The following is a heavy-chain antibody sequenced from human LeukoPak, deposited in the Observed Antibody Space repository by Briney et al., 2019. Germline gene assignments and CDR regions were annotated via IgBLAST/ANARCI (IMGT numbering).Heavy chain of an antibody. V-gene: IGHV4-34*01. CDR1: GGSFSGYY. J-gene: IGHJ4*02. D-gene: IGHD1-26*01. CDR3: ASLTYSGSYSGGRAGWASFDC. CDR2: INHSGST. Sequence: SETLSLTCAVYGGSFSGYYWSWIRQPPGKGLEWIGEINHSGSTNYNPSLKSRVTISVDTSKNQFSLKLSSVTAADTAVYYCASLTYSGSYSGGRAGWASFDCWGQGTLVTVSS.